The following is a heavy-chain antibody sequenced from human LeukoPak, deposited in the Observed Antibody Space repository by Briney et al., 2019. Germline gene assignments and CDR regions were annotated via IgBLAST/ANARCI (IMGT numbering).Heavy chain of an antibody. CDR3: ASRAVAGSYFQH. V-gene: IGHV4-59*01. D-gene: IGHD6-19*01. CDR2: IYYSGST. Sequence: SETLSLTCTVSGGSISSYYWSWIRQPPGKGLEWIGYIYYSGSTNYNPSLKSRVTISVDTSKNQFSLKLSSVTAADAAVYYCASRAVAGSYFQHWGQGTLVTVSS. J-gene: IGHJ1*01. CDR1: GGSISSYY.